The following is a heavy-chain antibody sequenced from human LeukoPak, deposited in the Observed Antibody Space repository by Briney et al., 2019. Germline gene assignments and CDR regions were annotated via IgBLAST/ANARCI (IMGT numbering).Heavy chain of an antibody. CDR3: ARAPPRISWFDP. D-gene: IGHD2-15*01. CDR2: INPNSVGT. J-gene: IGHJ5*02. V-gene: IGHV1-2*02. Sequence: ASVKVSCKASGHTFTGYDMHWVRQAPGQGREWMGWINPNSVGTNYAQKFQGRVTMTRDTAISTAYMEMSRLRSDDTAVYYCARAPPRISWFDPWGQGTLVTVSS. CDR1: GHTFTGYD.